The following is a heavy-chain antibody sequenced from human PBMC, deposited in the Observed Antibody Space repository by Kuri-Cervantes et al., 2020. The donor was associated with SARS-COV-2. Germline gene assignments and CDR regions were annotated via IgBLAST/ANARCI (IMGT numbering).Heavy chain of an antibody. CDR3: ARATAGGELHAFDI. CDR1: GGSISSGDYY. V-gene: IGHV4-30-4*08. CDR2: IYYSGST. J-gene: IGHJ3*02. D-gene: IGHD1-26*01. Sequence: LTPSCTVSGGSISSGDYYWSWIRQPPGKGLEWIGYIYYSGSTNYNPSLKSRVTISVDTSKNQFSLKLSSVTAADTAVYYCARATAGGELHAFDIWGQGTMVTVSS.